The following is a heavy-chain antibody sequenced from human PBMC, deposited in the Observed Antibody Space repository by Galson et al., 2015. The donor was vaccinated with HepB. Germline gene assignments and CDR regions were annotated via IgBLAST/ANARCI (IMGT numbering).Heavy chain of an antibody. CDR2: IYPGDSDT. D-gene: IGHD3-22*01. CDR1: GYSFTSYW. Sequence: QSGAEVKKPGESLKISCKGSGYSFTSYWIGWVRQMPGKGLEWMGIIYPGDSDTRYSPSFQGQVTNSADKSISTAYLPWSSLKASDTAMYYCANRDSSGDYYGGAWFDPWGQGTLVTVSS. J-gene: IGHJ5*02. V-gene: IGHV5-51*03. CDR3: ANRDSSGDYYGGAWFDP.